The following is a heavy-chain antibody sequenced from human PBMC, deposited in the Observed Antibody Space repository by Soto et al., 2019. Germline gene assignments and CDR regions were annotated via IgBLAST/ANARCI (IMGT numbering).Heavy chain of an antibody. CDR2: ISAYNGNI. D-gene: IGHD4-17*01. J-gene: IGHJ4*02. Sequence: QVQLVQSGAEVKKPGASVKVSCKAPGYIFPSCTISWVRQAPGQGLEWMGWISAYNGNIKDAQKFQGRLTMTTDTSTSTAYMELRSLTSDDTAMYYCAIANYGDNDYWGQGTLVTVSS. V-gene: IGHV1-18*01. CDR3: AIANYGDNDY. CDR1: GYIFPSCT.